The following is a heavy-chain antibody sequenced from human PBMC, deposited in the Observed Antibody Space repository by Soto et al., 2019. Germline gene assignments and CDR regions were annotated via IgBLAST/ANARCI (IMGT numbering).Heavy chain of an antibody. D-gene: IGHD2-15*01. CDR3: ARLVACSGGSCRFDP. Sequence: QLQLQESGPGLVTPSETLSLTCTVSGGSISSSSYYWAWIRQPPGKGLEWIGSINYSGTTYYIASLKSRVTISIDTSNNQFSLRLNSVTAADTAVYYCARLVACSGGSCRFDPWGQGTLVTVSS. CDR2: INYSGTT. V-gene: IGHV4-39*01. J-gene: IGHJ5*02. CDR1: GGSISSSSYY.